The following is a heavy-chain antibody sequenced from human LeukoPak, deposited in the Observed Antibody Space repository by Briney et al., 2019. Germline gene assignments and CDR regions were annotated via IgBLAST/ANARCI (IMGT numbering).Heavy chain of an antibody. CDR1: DDSFSSQY. D-gene: IGHD4-17*01. J-gene: IGHJ3*02. CDR3: ARDLVTVTKGFDI. V-gene: IGHV4-59*11. CDR2: ISYIGTT. Sequence: SETLSLTCAVSDDSFSSQYWTWIRQPPGKGLEWIGYISYIGTTNHNPSLKSRVTLSIDTSKNQFSLKLRSVTAADTAVYYCARDLVTVTKGFDIWGQGTMVSVSS.